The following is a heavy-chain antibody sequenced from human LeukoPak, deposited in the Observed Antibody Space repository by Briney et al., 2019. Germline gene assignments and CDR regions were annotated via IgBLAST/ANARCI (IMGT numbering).Heavy chain of an antibody. Sequence: GGSLRLSCAASGFTFDDYAMHWVRHAPGKSLEWVSLISGDGSTTYYADSVKGRFTISRDNSKNSLYLQVNSLRTGDTALYYCAKDMGPLGTIWLDYWGQGTLVTVSS. D-gene: IGHD3-3*01. J-gene: IGHJ4*02. CDR1: GFTFDDYA. V-gene: IGHV3-43*02. CDR3: AKDMGPLGTIWLDY. CDR2: ISGDGSTT.